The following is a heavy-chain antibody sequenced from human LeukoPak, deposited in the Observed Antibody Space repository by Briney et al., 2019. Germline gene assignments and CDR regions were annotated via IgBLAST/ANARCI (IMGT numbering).Heavy chain of an antibody. CDR2: IWYDGHNK. V-gene: IGHV3-33*01. CDR3: AREWGLIAVAGGPGY. J-gene: IGHJ4*02. Sequence: GGSLRLSCVASGFSFSKYGMHWVRQAPGKGLQWLAIIWYDGHNKYYAGSVKGRFTISRDNSKNTLFLEMNDLKAEDTAVYYCAREWGLIAVAGGPGYWGQGTLVTVS. CDR1: GFSFSKYG. D-gene: IGHD2-21*01.